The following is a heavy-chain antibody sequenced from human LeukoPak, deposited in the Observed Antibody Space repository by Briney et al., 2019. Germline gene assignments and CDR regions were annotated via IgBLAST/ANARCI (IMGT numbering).Heavy chain of an antibody. CDR2: IYYSGST. CDR3: ARHFGLHGGNGGGFDP. Sequence: SQTLSLTCAISGDSVSSNSAAWNWIRQSPGKGLEWIGYIYYSGSTNYNPSLKSRVTISVDTSKNQFSLKLSSVTAADTAVYYCARHFGLHGGNGGGFDPWGQGTLVTVSS. CDR1: GDSVSSNSAA. V-gene: IGHV4-59*08. J-gene: IGHJ5*02. D-gene: IGHD4-23*01.